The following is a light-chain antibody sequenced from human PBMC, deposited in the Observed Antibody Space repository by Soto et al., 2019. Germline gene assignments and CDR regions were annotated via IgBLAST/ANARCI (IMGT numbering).Light chain of an antibody. J-gene: IGKJ3*01. V-gene: IGKV1-39*01. CDR1: QSVSIY. CDR3: QQSYITPFT. Sequence: DIQMTQSPSSLSASIGGRVTITCRASQSVSIYLSWYQQKPGKAPNLLIYAASSVHSGVPSRFSGSGSGTDFTLTISSLQPEDFATYYCQQSYITPFTFGPGTKVDIK. CDR2: AAS.